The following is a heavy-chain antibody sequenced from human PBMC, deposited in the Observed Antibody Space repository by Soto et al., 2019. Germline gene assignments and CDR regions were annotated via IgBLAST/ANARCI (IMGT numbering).Heavy chain of an antibody. CDR3: ARGRYLDYYYYMDV. Sequence: QVQLQQWGAGLLKPSETLSLTCAVYGGSFSGYYWSWIRQPPGKGLEWIGEINHSGSTNYNPSLKSRVTISVDTSKNQFSLKLSSVTAADTAVYYCARGRYLDYYYYMDVWDKGTTVTVSS. CDR2: INHSGST. J-gene: IGHJ6*03. D-gene: IGHD1-1*01. V-gene: IGHV4-34*01. CDR1: GGSFSGYY.